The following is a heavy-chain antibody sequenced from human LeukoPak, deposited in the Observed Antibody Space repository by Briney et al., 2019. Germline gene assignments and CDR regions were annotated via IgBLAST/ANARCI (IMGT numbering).Heavy chain of an antibody. Sequence: SVKVSCKASGGTSSSYAISWVRQAPGQGLEWMGRTIPILGIANYAQKFQGRVTITADKSTSTAYMELSSLRSEDTAVYYCASPRRNLGPNYYYYYGMDVWGQGTTVTVSS. CDR2: TIPILGIA. CDR1: GGTSSSYA. CDR3: ASPRRNLGPNYYYYYGMDV. D-gene: IGHD1-14*01. J-gene: IGHJ6*02. V-gene: IGHV1-69*04.